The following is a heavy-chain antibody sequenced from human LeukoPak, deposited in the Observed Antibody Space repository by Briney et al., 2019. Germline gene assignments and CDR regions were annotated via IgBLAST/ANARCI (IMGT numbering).Heavy chain of an antibody. CDR2: MNPNSGNT. D-gene: IGHD3-10*01. CDR3: ARYMVRGVNWFDP. V-gene: IGHV1-8*01. J-gene: IGHJ5*02. CDR1: GYTFTSYD. Sequence: ASVKVSCKASGYTFTSYDINWVRQATGQGLEWMGWMNPNSGNTGYAQKFQGRVTMTRNTSISTAYMELSSLRSDDTAVYYCARYMVRGVNWFDPWGQGTLVTVSS.